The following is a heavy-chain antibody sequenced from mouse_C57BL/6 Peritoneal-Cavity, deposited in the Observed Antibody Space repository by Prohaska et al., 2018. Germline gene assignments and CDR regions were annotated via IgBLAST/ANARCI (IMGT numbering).Heavy chain of an antibody. CDR3: ARNSNYGFAY. J-gene: IGHJ3*01. Sequence: GGGLVKPGGSLKPSCAASGFTFSDYGMHWVRQAPEKGLEWVAYISSGSSTIYYADTVKGRFTISRDNAKNTLFLQMTSLRSEDTAMYYCARNSNYGFAYWGQGTLVTVSA. CDR2: ISSGSSTI. CDR1: GFTFSDYG. V-gene: IGHV5-17*01. D-gene: IGHD2-5*01.